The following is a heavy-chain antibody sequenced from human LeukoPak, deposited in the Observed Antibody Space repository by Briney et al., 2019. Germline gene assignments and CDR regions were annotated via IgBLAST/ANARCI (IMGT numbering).Heavy chain of an antibody. CDR1: GFTFSSYA. V-gene: IGHV3-30-3*01. Sequence: GRSLRLSCAASGFTFSSYAMHWVRQAPGKGLEWVAVISYDGSNKYYADSVKGRFTISRDNSKNTLYLQMNSLRAEDTAVYYCARAEAEYYDFWSGPQGWTDYWGQGTLVTVSS. CDR3: ARAEAEYYDFWSGPQGWTDY. D-gene: IGHD3-3*01. J-gene: IGHJ4*02. CDR2: ISYDGSNK.